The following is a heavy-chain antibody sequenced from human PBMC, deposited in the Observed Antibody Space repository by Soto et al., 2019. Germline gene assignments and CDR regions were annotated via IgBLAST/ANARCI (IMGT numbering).Heavy chain of an antibody. V-gene: IGHV4-31*03. CDR3: ARGGGFSSSWSFDY. CDR2: IYYSGST. CDR1: GGSISSGGYY. D-gene: IGHD6-13*01. Sequence: PSETLSLTCTVSGGSISSGGYYWSWIRQHPGKGLEWIGYIYYSGSTYYNPSLKSRVTISVDTSKNQFSLKLSSVTAADTAVYYCARGGGFSSSWSFDYWGQGTLVTVSS. J-gene: IGHJ4*02.